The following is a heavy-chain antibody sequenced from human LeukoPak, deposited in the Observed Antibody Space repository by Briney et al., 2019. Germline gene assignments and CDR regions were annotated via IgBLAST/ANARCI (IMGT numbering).Heavy chain of an antibody. CDR2: IYVSGST. CDR1: GASISSYY. D-gene: IGHD4-17*01. J-gene: IGHJ4*02. CDR3: ARTREGDYGDYFDY. V-gene: IGHV4-59*01. Sequence: SETLSLTCTVSGASISSYYWSWLRQPPGKGLEWIGYIYVSGSTNYNPSLKSRVTFSVDTSKNQFSLKLSSVTAADTAVYYCARTREGDYGDYFDYWGQGTLVTVSS.